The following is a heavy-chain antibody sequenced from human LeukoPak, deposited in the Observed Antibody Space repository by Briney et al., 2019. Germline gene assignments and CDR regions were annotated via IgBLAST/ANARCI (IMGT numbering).Heavy chain of an antibody. V-gene: IGHV1-46*01. CDR3: ARGDNRDSCGWNKYFQH. CDR1: GYTFTSYY. J-gene: IGHJ1*01. Sequence: ASVKVSCKASGYTFTSYYMHWVRQAPGQGLEWMGIINPSGGSTSYAQKFQGRVTMTRDTSTSTVYMELSSLRSEDTAVYYCARGDNRDSCGWNKYFQHWGQGTLVTVSS. D-gene: IGHD6-19*01. CDR2: INPSGGST.